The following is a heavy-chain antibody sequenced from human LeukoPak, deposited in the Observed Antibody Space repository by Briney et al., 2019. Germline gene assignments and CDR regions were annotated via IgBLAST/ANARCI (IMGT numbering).Heavy chain of an antibody. CDR1: GITFSNYA. J-gene: IGHJ4*02. Sequence: GGSLRLSCAASGITFSNYAMNWVRRAPGKGLEWVSTISGSGGSAYYVDSVKGRFTISRDNSRNTLYLQMNSLRAEDTAVYYCATSYYDSSRAASDYWGQGTLVTVSS. CDR3: ATSYYDSSRAASDY. V-gene: IGHV3-23*01. CDR2: ISGSGGSA. D-gene: IGHD3-22*01.